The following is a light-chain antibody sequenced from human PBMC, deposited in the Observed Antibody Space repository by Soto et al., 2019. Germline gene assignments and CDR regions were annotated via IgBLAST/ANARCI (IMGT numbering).Light chain of an antibody. CDR2: DVT. Sequence: SSDVGGYNYVSWYQQHPVKAPKLMIYDVTNRPSGVSDRFSGSKSGNTASLTISGLQAEDEADYYCSSYTSSSTPYVFGTGTKVTVL. V-gene: IGLV2-14*04. CDR1: SSDVGGYNY. J-gene: IGLJ1*01. CDR3: SSYTSSSTPYV.